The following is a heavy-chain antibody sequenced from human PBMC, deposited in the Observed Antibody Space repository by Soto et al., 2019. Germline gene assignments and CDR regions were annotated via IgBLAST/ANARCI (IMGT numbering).Heavy chain of an antibody. CDR3: ARDYSSSPGSYYYGMDV. Sequence: SQTLSLTCAISGDSVSSNSAAWNWIRQSPSRGLEWLGRTYYRSKWYNDYAVSVKSRITINPDTSKNQFSLQLNSVTPEDTAVYYCARDYSSSPGSYYYGMDVWGQGTTVTVSS. J-gene: IGHJ6*02. CDR2: TYYRSKWYN. D-gene: IGHD6-6*01. V-gene: IGHV6-1*01. CDR1: GDSVSSNSAA.